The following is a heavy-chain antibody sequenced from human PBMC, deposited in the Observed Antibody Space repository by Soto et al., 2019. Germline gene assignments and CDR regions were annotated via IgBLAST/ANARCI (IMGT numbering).Heavy chain of an antibody. CDR2: IVVGSGNT. J-gene: IGHJ6*02. CDR1: GFTFTSSA. CDR3: ATVVGATTSDYYYGMDV. Sequence: QMQLVQSGPEVKKPGTSVKVSCQASGFTFTSSAVQWVRQARGQRLEWIGWIVVGSGNTNYAQKFQERVTITRDMSTSTAYMELSSLRSEDMAVYYCATVVGATTSDYYYGMDVWGQGTTVTVSS. V-gene: IGHV1-58*01. D-gene: IGHD1-26*01.